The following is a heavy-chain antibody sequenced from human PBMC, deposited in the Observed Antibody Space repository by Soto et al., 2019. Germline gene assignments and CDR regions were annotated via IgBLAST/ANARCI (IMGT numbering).Heavy chain of an antibody. CDR2: ISAYNGNT. J-gene: IGHJ6*02. Sequence: QVQLVQSGAEVKKPGASVKVSCKASGYTFTSYGITWVRQAPGQGLEWMGWISAYNGNTNYAQKLQGRVTMTTDTSTSTAYMDLRSLRSDDTAVYYCARDGGGNDFWSGYYYYGMDVWGQGTTVTVSS. D-gene: IGHD3-3*01. V-gene: IGHV1-18*01. CDR1: GYTFTSYG. CDR3: ARDGGGNDFWSGYYYYGMDV.